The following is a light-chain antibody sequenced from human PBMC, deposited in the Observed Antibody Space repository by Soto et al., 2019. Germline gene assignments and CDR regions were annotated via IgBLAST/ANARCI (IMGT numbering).Light chain of an antibody. V-gene: IGKV3D-15*01. Sequence: EIVLTQSPGTLSLSPGERATLSCRASQSVSNNYLAWYQQKPGQAPRILIYDASNRATGIPARFTGSGSGTEFTLTISSLQFDDSAVYYCQQYNDWWTLGQGTKVDIK. J-gene: IGKJ1*01. CDR2: DAS. CDR1: QSVSNN. CDR3: QQYNDWWT.